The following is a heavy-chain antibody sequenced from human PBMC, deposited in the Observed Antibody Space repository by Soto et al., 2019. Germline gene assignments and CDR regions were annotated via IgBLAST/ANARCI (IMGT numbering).Heavy chain of an antibody. Sequence: EVQLLESGGGLVQPGGSRRLSWAASGFTFNVFPMSWVRQAPGKGLEWVSSISASTTGRYYADSVKGRFTISRDNSKNTLYLQMNSLRAEDTAVYYCAKDPTGSDWRHYFDYWGQGTLVTVSP. V-gene: IGHV3-23*01. D-gene: IGHD1-26*01. CDR2: ISASTTGR. J-gene: IGHJ4*02. CDR1: GFTFNVFP. CDR3: AKDPTGSDWRHYFDY.